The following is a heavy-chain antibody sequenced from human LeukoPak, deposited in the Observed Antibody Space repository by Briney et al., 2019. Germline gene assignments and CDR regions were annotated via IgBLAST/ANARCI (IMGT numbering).Heavy chain of an antibody. CDR3: ARGPINYDFWSGYRCQQFDY. J-gene: IGHJ4*02. Sequence: ASVKVSCKASGGTFSSYAISWVRQAPGQGLEWMGGIIPIFGTANYAQKFQGRVTITADESTGTAYMELSSLRSEDTAVYYCARGPINYDFWSGYRCQQFDYWGQGTLVTVSS. V-gene: IGHV1-69*13. CDR1: GGTFSSYA. CDR2: IIPIFGTA. D-gene: IGHD3-3*01.